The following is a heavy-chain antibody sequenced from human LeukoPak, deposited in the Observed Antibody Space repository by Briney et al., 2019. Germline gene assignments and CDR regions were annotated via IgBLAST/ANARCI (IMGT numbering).Heavy chain of an antibody. CDR2: INPSGGST. V-gene: IGHV1-46*01. CDR3: AVGAATYYFDY. Sequence: GASVKVSCKASGYTFTSYYMHWVRQAPGQGLEWMGIINPSGGSTSYAQKFQGRVTMTRDMSTSTVYMELSSLRSEDTAMYYCAVGAATYYFDYWGQGTLVTVSS. D-gene: IGHD1-26*01. J-gene: IGHJ4*02. CDR1: GYTFTSYY.